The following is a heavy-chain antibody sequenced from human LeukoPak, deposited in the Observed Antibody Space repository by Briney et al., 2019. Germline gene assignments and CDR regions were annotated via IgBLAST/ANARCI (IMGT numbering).Heavy chain of an antibody. CDR1: GFTFSSYG. J-gene: IGHJ4*02. Sequence: GGSLRLSCAASGFTFSSYGMHWVRQAPGKGLEWVAVISYDGSNKYYADSVKGRFTISRDNSKNTLYLQMNSLRAEDTAVYYCAKDGNAHDYSELDYWGQGTLVTVSS. D-gene: IGHD4-11*01. CDR3: AKDGNAHDYSELDY. CDR2: ISYDGSNK. V-gene: IGHV3-30*18.